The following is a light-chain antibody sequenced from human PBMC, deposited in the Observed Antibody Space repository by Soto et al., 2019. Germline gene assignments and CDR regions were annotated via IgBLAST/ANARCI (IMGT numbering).Light chain of an antibody. CDR1: QSVSSSY. J-gene: IGKJ1*01. Sequence: EIVLRQSPGTLSLSPGERATLSCRASQSVSSSYLAWYQQKLGQAPRLLIYGASSRATGIPDRFSGSGSGTDFTLTISRLEPEDFAVYYCQQYGSLPWTFGQGTKVEIK. CDR2: GAS. CDR3: QQYGSLPWT. V-gene: IGKV3-20*01.